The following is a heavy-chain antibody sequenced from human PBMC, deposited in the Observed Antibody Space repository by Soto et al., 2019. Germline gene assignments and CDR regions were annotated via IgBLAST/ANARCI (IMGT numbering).Heavy chain of an antibody. J-gene: IGHJ5*02. Sequence: EVQLVESGGGLVQPGGSLRLSCADSGFTFSRYWMSWVRQAPGKGLEWLAGINHDGGTTSYVDSVKGRFTISRDNTKNPVYMQMNSLRGDDSAVYYCARDTGGGLFDPWGQGTLVTVSS. V-gene: IGHV3-7*03. CDR1: GFTFSRYW. CDR3: ARDTGGGLFDP. CDR2: INHDGGTT. D-gene: IGHD3-16*01.